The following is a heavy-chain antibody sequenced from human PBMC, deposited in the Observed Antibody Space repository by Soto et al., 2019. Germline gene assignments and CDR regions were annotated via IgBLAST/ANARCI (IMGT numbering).Heavy chain of an antibody. CDR1: GGSLSTYY. CDR3: ARTRITSTAAAFDP. D-gene: IGHD1-20*01. Sequence: LSLTCTVSGGSLSTYYWSWIRQPPGKGLEWIVYMSYSGSSNYNPSLKSRVIMSVDTSKNQVSLKLSSVTAADTAIYYCARTRITSTAAAFDPWGQGALVTVSS. J-gene: IGHJ5*02. CDR2: MSYSGSS. V-gene: IGHV4-59*01.